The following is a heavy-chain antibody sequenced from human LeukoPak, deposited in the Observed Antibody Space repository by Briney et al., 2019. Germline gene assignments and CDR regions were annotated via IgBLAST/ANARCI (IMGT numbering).Heavy chain of an antibody. CDR1: GASISSGSYY. CDR2: IYYSGST. Sequence: SETLSLTCTVSGASISSGSYYWGWIRQPPGKGLEWIGSIYYSGSTYYNPSLKSRVTISVDTSKNQFSLKLSSVTAADTAVYYCARFGGSRSYYFDYWGQGTLVTVSS. D-gene: IGHD3-16*01. V-gene: IGHV4-39*07. CDR3: ARFGGSRSYYFDY. J-gene: IGHJ4*02.